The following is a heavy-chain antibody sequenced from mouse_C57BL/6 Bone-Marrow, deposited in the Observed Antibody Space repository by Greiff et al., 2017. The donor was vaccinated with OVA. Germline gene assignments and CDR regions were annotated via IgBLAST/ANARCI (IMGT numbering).Heavy chain of an antibody. CDR1: GYAFSSSW. Sequence: VQVVESGPELVKPGASVKISCKASGYAFSSSWMNWVKQRPGKGLEWIGRIYPGDGDTNYNGKVKGKATLTADKSSSTAYMQLSSLTSEDTAVYFCVYGRRFAYWGQGTLVTGSA. CDR3: VYGRRFAY. D-gene: IGHD1-1*01. J-gene: IGHJ3*01. V-gene: IGHV1-82*01. CDR2: IYPGDGDT.